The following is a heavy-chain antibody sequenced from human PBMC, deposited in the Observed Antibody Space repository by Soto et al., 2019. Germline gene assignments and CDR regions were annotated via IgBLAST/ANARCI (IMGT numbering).Heavy chain of an antibody. CDR1: GFTFSSYA. D-gene: IGHD3-9*01. CDR2: ISGSGGST. J-gene: IGHJ4*02. CDR3: AKVAGPYDILTGYTLGLYYFDY. V-gene: IGHV3-23*01. Sequence: GGSLRLSCAASGFTFSSYAMSWVRQAPGKGLEWVSAISGSGGSTYYADSVKGRFTISRDNSKNTLYLQMNSLRAEDTAVYYCAKVAGPYDILTGYTLGLYYFDYWGQGTLVTVSS.